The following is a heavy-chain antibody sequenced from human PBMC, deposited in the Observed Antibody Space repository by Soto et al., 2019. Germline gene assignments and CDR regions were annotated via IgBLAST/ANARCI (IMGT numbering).Heavy chain of an antibody. CDR2: IYHKGTT. CDR3: ASHDSDYDFQPLGPDY. V-gene: IGHV4-39*01. D-gene: IGHD5-12*01. CDR1: NGSISSSIYY. J-gene: IGHJ4*02. Sequence: SETLSLTCTVSNGSISSSIYYWDWIRQPPGKGLEWIGGIYHKGTTSYNPSLKSRVTISVDTSKNQFSLKLSSVTATDTAVYYCASHDSDYDFQPLGPDYWGQGTLVTVSS.